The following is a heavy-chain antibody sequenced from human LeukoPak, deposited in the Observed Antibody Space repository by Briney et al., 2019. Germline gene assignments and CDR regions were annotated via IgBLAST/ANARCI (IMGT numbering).Heavy chain of an antibody. CDR2: IRYDGNNK. V-gene: IGHV3-30*02. CDR1: GFTFSRYG. J-gene: IGHJ4*02. CDR3: ASARFFYYDSSGLK. Sequence: PGGSLRLSCAASGFTFSRYGMHWVRQAPGRGLEWVAFIRYDGNNKYYADSVKGRFTISRDNAKNTLYLQMNSLRAEDTAVYYCASARFFYYDSSGLKWGQGTLVTVSS. D-gene: IGHD3-22*01.